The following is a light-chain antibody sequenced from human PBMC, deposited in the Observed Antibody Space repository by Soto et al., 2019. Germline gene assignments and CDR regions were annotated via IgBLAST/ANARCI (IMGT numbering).Light chain of an antibody. Sequence: EIVSTQSPGILSLSPGERASLSCGASQSISSSFLAWYQQKPGQAPRLLIYGAFTRATGIPARFTGSGSGTEFTLTISSLQSEDSAVYYCQQYNNWPITFGQGTRLEIK. CDR3: QQYNNWPIT. V-gene: IGKV3-15*01. J-gene: IGKJ5*01. CDR1: QSISSS. CDR2: GAF.